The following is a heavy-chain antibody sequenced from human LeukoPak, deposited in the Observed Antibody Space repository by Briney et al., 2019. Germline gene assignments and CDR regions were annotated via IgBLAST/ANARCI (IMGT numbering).Heavy chain of an antibody. CDR2: INPNSGGT. J-gene: IGHJ4*02. CDR1: GYTFTGYY. Sequence: ASVMVSCKASGYTFTGYYMHWVRQAPGQGLEWMGWINPNSGGTNYAQKFQGWVTMTRDTSISTAYMELSRLRSDDTAVYYCASGEEYSYGYRFDYWGQGTLVTVSS. V-gene: IGHV1-2*04. D-gene: IGHD5-18*01. CDR3: ASGEEYSYGYRFDY.